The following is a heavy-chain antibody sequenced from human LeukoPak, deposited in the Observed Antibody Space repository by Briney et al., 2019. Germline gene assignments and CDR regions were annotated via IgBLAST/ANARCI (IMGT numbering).Heavy chain of an antibody. CDR2: INRDGSST. J-gene: IGHJ4*02. CDR3: GGGGYLLDS. V-gene: IGHV3-74*01. CDR1: GFDW. Sequence: GGSLRLSCAGSGFDWMNWVHQVPGKGLVWVSRINRDGSSTSYADSVKGRFTISRDSAKNTLYLQMNSLRPEDSAVYYCGGGGYLLDSWGQGILVTVSS. D-gene: IGHD1-26*01.